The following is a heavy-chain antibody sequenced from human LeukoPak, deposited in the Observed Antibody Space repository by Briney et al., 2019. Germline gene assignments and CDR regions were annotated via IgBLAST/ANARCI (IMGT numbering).Heavy chain of an antibody. Sequence: GASVKVSCKASGYTFTGYYMHWVRQAPGQGLEWMGWINPNSGGTNYAQKFQGRVTMTRDTSISTAYMELSRLRSDDTAVYYCARDGDSSSWDPPYNWFDPWGQGTLVTVSS. CDR1: GYTFTGYY. J-gene: IGHJ5*02. CDR3: ARDGDSSSWDPPYNWFDP. V-gene: IGHV1-2*02. D-gene: IGHD6-13*01. CDR2: INPNSGGT.